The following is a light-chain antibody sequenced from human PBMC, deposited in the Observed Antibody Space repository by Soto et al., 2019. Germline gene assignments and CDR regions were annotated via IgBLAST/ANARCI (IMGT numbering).Light chain of an antibody. CDR1: ISNIGTNT. J-gene: IGLJ3*02. CDR2: SYN. Sequence: QSVLTQSPSASGTPGQRVTISCSGGISNIGTNTVNWYQQISGAAPKLLIYSYNEQPSGVPDRFSGSKSGTSASLAISGLQSEDEADYYCAAWDDSLNAVVFGGGTKVTVL. CDR3: AAWDDSLNAVV. V-gene: IGLV1-44*01.